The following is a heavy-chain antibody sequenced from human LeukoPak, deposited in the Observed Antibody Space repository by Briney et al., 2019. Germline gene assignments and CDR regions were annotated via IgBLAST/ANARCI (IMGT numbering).Heavy chain of an antibody. CDR3: AGGLYSSGWYGWFDP. CDR2: INAGNGNT. D-gene: IGHD6-19*01. J-gene: IGHJ5*02. Sequence: ASVKVSCKASGYTFTSYAMHWVRQAPGQRLEWMGWINAGNGNTKYSQKFQGRVTITRDTSASTAYMELSSLRSEDTAVYYCAGGLYSSGWYGWFDPWGQGTLVTVSS. V-gene: IGHV1-3*01. CDR1: GYTFTSYA.